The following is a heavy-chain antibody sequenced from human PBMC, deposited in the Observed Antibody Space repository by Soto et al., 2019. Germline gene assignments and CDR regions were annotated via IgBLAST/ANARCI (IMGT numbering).Heavy chain of an antibody. CDR3: ARPNYYDKEDAFDI. CDR2: IYPGDSDT. CDR1: GYSFTSYW. D-gene: IGHD3-22*01. J-gene: IGHJ3*02. Sequence: GEFMNISCKGSGYSFTSYWIGWVRQMRGKGLEWMGIIYPGDSDTRYSPSFQGQVTISADKSISTAYLQWSSLKASDTAMYYCARPNYYDKEDAFDIWGQGTMVTVSS. V-gene: IGHV5-51*01.